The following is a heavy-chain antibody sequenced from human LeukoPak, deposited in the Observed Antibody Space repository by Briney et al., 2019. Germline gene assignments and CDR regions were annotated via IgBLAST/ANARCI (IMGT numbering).Heavy chain of an antibody. Sequence: GEPLKISCKGSGYSFTTYWIGWVRQIPGKGLEWMGIIYPGDSDTRYSPSFQGQVTISADKSISTAYLQWTSLKASDTAMYYCARIRFGEFYFDYWGQGTLVTVSS. J-gene: IGHJ4*02. V-gene: IGHV5-51*01. CDR2: IYPGDSDT. D-gene: IGHD3-10*01. CDR1: GYSFTTYW. CDR3: ARIRFGEFYFDY.